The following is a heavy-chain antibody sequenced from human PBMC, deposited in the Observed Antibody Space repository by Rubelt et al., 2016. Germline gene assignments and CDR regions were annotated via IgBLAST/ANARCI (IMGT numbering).Heavy chain of an antibody. J-gene: IGHJ4*02. CDR3: AREITPADLD. V-gene: IGHV3-30*04. D-gene: IGHD2-2*01. CDR2: ISYDGSNK. CDR1: GFTFSSYA. Sequence: QVQLVESGGGVVQPGRSLRLSCAASGFTFSSYAMHWVRQAPGKGLEWVAVISYDGSNKCYADSVKGRFTISRDNSKNTLYLQMNSLRAEDTAVYYCAREITPADLDWGQGTLVTVSS.